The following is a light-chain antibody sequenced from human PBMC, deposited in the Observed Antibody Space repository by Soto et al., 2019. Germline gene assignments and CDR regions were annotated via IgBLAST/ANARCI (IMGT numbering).Light chain of an antibody. J-gene: IGKJ1*01. CDR1: QSVSSSY. Sequence: EIVFTQSPSTLSLSPGERATLSCRASQSVSSSYLAWYQQKPGQAPRLLIYGASSRATGIPDRFSGSGPGTDFTLTISRLEPEDFAVYYCQQYGSSPRTFGQGTKVDIK. V-gene: IGKV3-20*01. CDR2: GAS. CDR3: QQYGSSPRT.